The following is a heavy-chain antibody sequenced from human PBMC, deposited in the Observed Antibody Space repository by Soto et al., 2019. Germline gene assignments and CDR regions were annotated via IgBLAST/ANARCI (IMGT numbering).Heavy chain of an antibody. Sequence: QVQLVESGGGVVQPGGSLRLSCAASGFTFSNYAMHWVRQAPGEGLEWVAVISYDGSTKNYADSVKGRFPIASDNSKFPLYLQMNSLRAEDTAVSNCAREPAYYYDRSGYSVPFGYWGQGTLVTVSS. V-gene: IGHV3-30-3*01. CDR1: GFTFSNYA. CDR2: ISYDGSTK. D-gene: IGHD3-22*01. J-gene: IGHJ4*02. CDR3: AREPAYYYDRSGYSVPFGY.